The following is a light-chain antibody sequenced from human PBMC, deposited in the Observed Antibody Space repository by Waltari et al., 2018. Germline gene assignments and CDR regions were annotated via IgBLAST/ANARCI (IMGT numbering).Light chain of an antibody. CDR2: ENN. CDR3: GTWDTTLSALI. J-gene: IGLJ2*01. V-gene: IGLV1-51*01. Sequence: QSVLTQPPSVSAAPGQKVTLSCPGSSSHIGIDYVSWYQQLPGTAPKLFIYENNKRPSGIPDRFSGSKSGTSATLGITGLQTGDEADYYCGTWDTTLSALIFGGGTKLTVL. CDR1: SSHIGIDY.